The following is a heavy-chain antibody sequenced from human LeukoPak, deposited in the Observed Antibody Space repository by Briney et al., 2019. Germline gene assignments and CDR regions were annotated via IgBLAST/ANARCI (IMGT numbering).Heavy chain of an antibody. CDR3: ARDRLGYCSSTSCYTLDY. V-gene: IGHV4-59*01. D-gene: IGHD2-2*01. Sequence: KTSETLSLTCTVSGGSISSYYWSWIRQPPGKGLEWIGYIYYSGSTNYNPSLKSRVTISVDTSKNQFSLKLSSVIAADTAVYYCARDRLGYCSSTSCYTLDYWGQGTLVTVSS. CDR2: IYYSGST. J-gene: IGHJ4*02. CDR1: GGSISSYY.